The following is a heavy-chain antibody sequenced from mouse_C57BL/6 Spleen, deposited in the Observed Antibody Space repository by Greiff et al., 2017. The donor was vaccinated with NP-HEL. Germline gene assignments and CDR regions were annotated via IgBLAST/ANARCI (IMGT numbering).Heavy chain of an antibody. J-gene: IGHJ4*01. Sequence: QVHVKQSGAELARPGASVKLSCKASGYTFTSYGISWVKQRTGQGLEWIGEIYPRSGNTYYNEKFKGKATLTADKSSSTAYMELRSLTSEDSAVYFCASYDGYFYAMDYWGQGTSVTVSS. CDR1: GYTFTSYG. D-gene: IGHD2-3*01. CDR3: ASYDGYFYAMDY. CDR2: IYPRSGNT. V-gene: IGHV1-81*01.